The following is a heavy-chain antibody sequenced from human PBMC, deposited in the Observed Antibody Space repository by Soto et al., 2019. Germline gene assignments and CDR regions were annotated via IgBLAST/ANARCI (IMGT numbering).Heavy chain of an antibody. J-gene: IGHJ6*02. CDR3: ASLEDNWNDGGYYYYGMDV. D-gene: IGHD1-20*01. CDR2: VYYTGSA. CDR1: GGSIITHY. V-gene: IGHV4-59*11. Sequence: SETLSLTCTVSGGSIITHYWSWIRQPPGKGLEWIGYVYYTGSAYYNPSLKSRANISVDTSMNQLLLQLNSVTAADTAVYYCASLEDNWNDGGYYYYGMDVWGQGTTVT.